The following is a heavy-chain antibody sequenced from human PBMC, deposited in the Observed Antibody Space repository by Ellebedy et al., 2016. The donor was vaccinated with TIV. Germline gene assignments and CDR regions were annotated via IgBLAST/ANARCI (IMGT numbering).Heavy chain of an antibody. CDR3: AAYCTSLTCYKTFDS. D-gene: IGHD2-2*01. V-gene: IGHV4-31*03. J-gene: IGHJ4*02. CDR2: IYYSGST. Sequence: LRLSXTVSGASISSGAYYWTWIRQHPGKGLEWIGYIYYSGSTYYNPSLESRVVMSVDTSKNEFSLNLTSMTAADTAVYYCAAYCTSLTCYKTFDSWGQGTLVTVSS. CDR1: GASISSGAYY.